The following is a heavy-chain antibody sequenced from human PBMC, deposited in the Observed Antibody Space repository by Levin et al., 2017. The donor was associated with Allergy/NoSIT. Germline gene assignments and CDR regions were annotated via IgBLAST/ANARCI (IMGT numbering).Heavy chain of an antibody. CDR2: IYHSGST. D-gene: IGHD3-3*01. J-gene: IGHJ5*02. CDR1: GGSISSGGYS. CDR3: ARGDFWSGPNNWFDP. Sequence: SETLSLTCAVSGGSISSGGYSWSWIRQPPGKGLEWIGYIYHSGSTYYNPSLKSRVTISVDRSKNQFSLKLSSVTAADTAVYYCARGDFWSGPNNWFDPWGQGTLVTVSS. V-gene: IGHV4-30-2*01.